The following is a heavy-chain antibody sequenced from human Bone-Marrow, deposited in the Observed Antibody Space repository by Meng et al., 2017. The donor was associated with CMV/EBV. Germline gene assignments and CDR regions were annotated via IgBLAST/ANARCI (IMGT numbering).Heavy chain of an antibody. CDR2: ISGSGGST. D-gene: IGHD4-11*01. CDR1: GFTFSSYA. Sequence: GGSLRLSCAASGFTFSSYAMSWVRQAPGKGLEWVSAISGSGGSTYYADPVKGRFTISRDNSKNTLYLQMNSLRAEDTAVYYCARDAGVTTYYYYGMDVWGQGTTVTVSS. V-gene: IGHV3-23*01. CDR3: ARDAGVTTYYYYGMDV. J-gene: IGHJ6*02.